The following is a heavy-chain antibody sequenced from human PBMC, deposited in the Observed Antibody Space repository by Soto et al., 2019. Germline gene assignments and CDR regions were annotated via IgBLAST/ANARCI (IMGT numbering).Heavy chain of an antibody. V-gene: IGHV3-30*02. D-gene: IGHD4-4*01. J-gene: IGHJ6*02. CDR2: IWYDGSSQ. CDR3: PRDMDSNYNGMDV. CDR1: GFTFRNSG. Sequence: GGSLRLSCEASGFTFRNSGMEWIRQAPGKGLEWVARIWYDGSSQYYADSVKGRFTISRDNSKNTLYREKNNERVEDTALYYFPRDMDSNYNGMDVWGRGTTGAVSS.